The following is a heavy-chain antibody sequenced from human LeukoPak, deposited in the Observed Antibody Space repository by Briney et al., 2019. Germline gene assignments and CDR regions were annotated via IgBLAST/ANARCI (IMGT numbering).Heavy chain of an antibody. Sequence: SETLSLTCAVYGGSFSGYYWSWIRQPPGKGLEWIGEINHSGSTNYNPSLKSRVTISVDTSKNQFSLKLSSVTAADTAVYYCARAKFYYGSGSYYIGALDYWGQGTLVTVSS. CDR3: ARAKFYYGSGSYYIGALDY. V-gene: IGHV4-34*01. CDR1: GGSFSGYY. D-gene: IGHD3-10*01. J-gene: IGHJ4*02. CDR2: INHSGST.